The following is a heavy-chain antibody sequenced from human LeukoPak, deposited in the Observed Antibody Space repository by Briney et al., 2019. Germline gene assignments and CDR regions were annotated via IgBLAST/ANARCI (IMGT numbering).Heavy chain of an antibody. CDR1: GFTFSSYA. CDR3: ARPGGHYYYYYYMDV. Sequence: PGGSLRLSCAASGFTFSSYAMSWVRQAPGKGLEWVSAISGSSGSTYYADSVKGRFTISRDNSKNTVYLQMNSLRAEDTAVYYCARPGGHYYYYYYMDVWGKGTTVTVSS. CDR2: ISGSSGST. V-gene: IGHV3-23*01. D-gene: IGHD1-14*01. J-gene: IGHJ6*03.